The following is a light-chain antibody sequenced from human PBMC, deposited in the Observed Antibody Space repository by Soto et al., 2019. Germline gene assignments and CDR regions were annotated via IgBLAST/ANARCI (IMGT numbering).Light chain of an antibody. J-gene: IGKJ1*01. CDR3: QQYGSSQWT. V-gene: IGKV3-20*01. CDR2: GAS. CDR1: QSVSSSY. Sequence: EIVLTQSPGTLSLSPGERATLSCRASQSVSSSYLAWYQQKPGQAPRLLIYGASSRATGIPGRFSGSGSGTDFTLTISRLEPEDFAVYYCQQYGSSQWTFGQGTKVDI.